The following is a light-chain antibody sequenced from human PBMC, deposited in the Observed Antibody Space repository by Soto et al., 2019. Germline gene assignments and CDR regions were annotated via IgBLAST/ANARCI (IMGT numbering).Light chain of an antibody. Sequence: EVVMTQSPATLSVSPGERATLSCRASQTVRDNLGWYQQKPGQPPRLLLYGATTRATGIPARFSGSGSGTEFTLTISSLQSEDFAVYYCQQYNNWPLTFGGGTKVEIK. CDR3: QQYNNWPLT. CDR1: QTVRDN. CDR2: GAT. J-gene: IGKJ4*01. V-gene: IGKV3D-15*01.